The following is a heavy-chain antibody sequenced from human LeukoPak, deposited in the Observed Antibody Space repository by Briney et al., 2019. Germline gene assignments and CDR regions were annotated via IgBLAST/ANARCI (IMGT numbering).Heavy chain of an antibody. V-gene: IGHV3-21*01. CDR1: GFTFSSYG. D-gene: IGHD5-18*01. Sequence: GGSLRPSCAASGFTFSSYGMHWVRQAPGKGLEWVSSISSSSSYIYYADSVKGRFTISRDNAKNSLYLQMNSLRAEDTAVYYCAPQRGFRLLDRYFDSWGQGTLVTVSS. J-gene: IGHJ4*02. CDR3: APQRGFRLLDRYFDS. CDR2: ISSSSSYI.